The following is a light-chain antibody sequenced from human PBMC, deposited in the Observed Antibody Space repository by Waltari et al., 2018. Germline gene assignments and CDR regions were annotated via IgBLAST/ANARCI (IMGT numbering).Light chain of an antibody. CDR1: ILGHKD. V-gene: IGLV3-1*01. CDR2: QDT. CDR3: QALGTGAWV. J-gene: IGLJ3*02. Sequence: SYELTQPPSVSVSPGQTASITCSGDILGHKDASWYQQKPGQSPLLVIYQDTKRPSEIPERFSGSKSANAATLTITGTQAMDEADYYCQALGTGAWVFGGGTKLTVL.